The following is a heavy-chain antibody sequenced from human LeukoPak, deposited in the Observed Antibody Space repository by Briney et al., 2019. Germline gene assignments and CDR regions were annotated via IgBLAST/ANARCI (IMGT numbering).Heavy chain of an antibody. CDR2: INHSGST. CDR3: ARGYCTNGVCYTWGTFDY. Sequence: PSETLSLTXAVYGGSFSGYYWSWIRQPPGKGMEWIGEINHSGSTNYNPSLKSRVTISVDTSKNQFSLKLSSVTAADTAVYYCARGYCTNGVCYTWGTFDYWGQGTLVTVSS. J-gene: IGHJ4*02. D-gene: IGHD2-8*01. V-gene: IGHV4-34*01. CDR1: GGSFSGYY.